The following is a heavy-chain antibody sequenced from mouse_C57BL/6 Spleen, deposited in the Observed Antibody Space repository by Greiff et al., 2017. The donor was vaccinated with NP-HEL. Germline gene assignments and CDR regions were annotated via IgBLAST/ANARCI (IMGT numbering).Heavy chain of an antibody. Sequence: EVKLVESEGGLVQPGSSMKLSCTASGFTFSDYYMAWVRQVPEKGLEWVANINYDGSSTYYLDSLKSRFIISRDNAKNILYLRMSSLKSEDTATYYCARGPYYYGSSYRYFDVWGTGTTVTVSS. V-gene: IGHV5-16*01. J-gene: IGHJ1*03. CDR1: GFTFSDYY. CDR3: ARGPYYYGSSYRYFDV. D-gene: IGHD1-1*01. CDR2: INYDGSST.